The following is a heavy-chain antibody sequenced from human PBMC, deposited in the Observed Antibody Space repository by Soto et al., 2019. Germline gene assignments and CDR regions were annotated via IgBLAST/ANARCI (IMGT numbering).Heavy chain of an antibody. D-gene: IGHD3-22*01. CDR1: GGTFSSYA. V-gene: IGHV1-69*01. Sequence: QVQLVQSGAEVKKPGSSVKVSCKASGGTFSSYAISWVRQAPGQGLEWMGGIIPIFGTANYAQKFQGRVTITADEYTSTAYMELSSLRSEDTAVYYCVRRDYYDSSGFDAFDIWGQGTMVTVSS. CDR3: VRRDYYDSSGFDAFDI. J-gene: IGHJ3*02. CDR2: IIPIFGTA.